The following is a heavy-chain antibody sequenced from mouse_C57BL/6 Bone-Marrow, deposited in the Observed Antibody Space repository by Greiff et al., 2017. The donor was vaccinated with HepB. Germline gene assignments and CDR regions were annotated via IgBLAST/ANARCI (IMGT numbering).Heavy chain of an antibody. D-gene: IGHD1-1*01. CDR3: ARSRTITTVVAHYFDY. CDR1: GYTFTDYY. J-gene: IGHJ2*01. V-gene: IGHV1-26*01. CDR2: INPNNGGT. Sequence: VQLQHSGPELVKPGASVKISCKASGYTFTDYYMNWVKQSHGKSLEWIGDINPNNGGTSYNQKFKGKATLTVDKSSSTAYMELRSLTSEDSAVYYCARSRTITTVVAHYFDYWGQGTTLTVSS.